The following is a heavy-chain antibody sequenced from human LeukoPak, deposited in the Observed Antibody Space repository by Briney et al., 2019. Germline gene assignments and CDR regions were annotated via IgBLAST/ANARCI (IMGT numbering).Heavy chain of an antibody. CDR2: IWYGGSNK. V-gene: IGHV3-30*02. CDR3: AKGSSTGIDDAFDI. J-gene: IGHJ3*02. CDR1: GFTFSSYG. D-gene: IGHD1-1*01. Sequence: GGSLRLSCAASGFTFSSYGMHWVRQAPGKGLEWVAVIWYGGSNKYYADSVKGRFTISRDNSKNTLYLQMNSLRAEDTAVYYCAKGSSTGIDDAFDIWGQGTMVTVSS.